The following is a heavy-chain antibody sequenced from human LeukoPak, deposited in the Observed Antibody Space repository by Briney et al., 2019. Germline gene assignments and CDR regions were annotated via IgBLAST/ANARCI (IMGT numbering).Heavy chain of an antibody. Sequence: SETLSLTCTVYAGSICSSSHYWGRIRQPPGKGLEWIGRLCYSGSTYYNASLKSRVNISVDTSKSLFSLKLSAVTAADTAVYYCARQGYLYNGFDPWGQGTLVTVSS. D-gene: IGHD2-21*01. V-gene: IGHV4-39*01. CDR3: ARQGYLYNGFDP. CDR1: AGSICSSSHY. CDR2: LCYSGST. J-gene: IGHJ5*02.